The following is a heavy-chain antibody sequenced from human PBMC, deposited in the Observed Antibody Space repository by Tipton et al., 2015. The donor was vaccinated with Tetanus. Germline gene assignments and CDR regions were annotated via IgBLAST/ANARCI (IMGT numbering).Heavy chain of an antibody. V-gene: IGHV4-30-2*01. CDR2: IYQTDST. D-gene: IGHD5-18*01. Sequence: TLSLTCTVSGGSISSYSWGWIRQTPGQGLEWIGYIYQTDSTYYNPSLRSRLTISISRSKNQFSLKLTSVAAADTAVYYCVRGRGLGAYSFGFEYWGQGAQVTVSS. CDR3: VRGRGLGAYSFGFEY. J-gene: IGHJ4*02. CDR1: GGSISSYS.